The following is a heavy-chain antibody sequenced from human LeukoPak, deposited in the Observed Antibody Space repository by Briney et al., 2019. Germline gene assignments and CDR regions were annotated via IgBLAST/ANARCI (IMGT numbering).Heavy chain of an antibody. CDR2: IIPIFGTA. CDR1: GGTFSSYA. V-gene: IGHV1-69*13. CDR3: ARVVFYGSGSYYNNNWFDP. J-gene: IGHJ5*02. Sequence: SVKVSCKASGGTFSSYAISWVRQAPGQGLEWMGGIIPIFGTANYAQKFQGRVTITADESTSTACMELSSLGSEDTAVYYCARVVFYGSGSYYNNNWFDPWGQGTLVTVSS. D-gene: IGHD3-10*01.